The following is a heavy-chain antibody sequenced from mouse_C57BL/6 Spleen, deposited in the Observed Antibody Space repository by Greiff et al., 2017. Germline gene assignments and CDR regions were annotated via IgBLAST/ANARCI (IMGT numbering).Heavy chain of an antibody. Sequence: QVQLKQSGPELVKPGASVKISCKASGYAFSSSWMNWVKQRPGKGLEWIGRIYPGDGDTNYNGKFKGKATLTADKSSSTAYMQLSSLTSEDSAVYCCARAEGPYYFDYGGQGTTLKVSS. CDR2: IYPGDGDT. CDR1: GYAFSSSW. J-gene: IGHJ2*01. V-gene: IGHV1-82*01. CDR3: ARAEGPYYFDY.